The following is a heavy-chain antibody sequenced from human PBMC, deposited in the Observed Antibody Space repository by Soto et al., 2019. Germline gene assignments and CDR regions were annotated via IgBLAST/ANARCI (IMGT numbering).Heavy chain of an antibody. CDR1: GGSISSSSYY. CDR3: ARERYYGDYYYFDY. CDR2: IYYSGST. Sequence: QLQLQESGPGLVKPSETLSLTCTVSGGSISSSSYYWGWIRQPPGKGLEWIGSIYYSGSTYYKPSLTSRVTISVDTSKNQFSLKLSSVTAADTAVYYCARERYYGDYYYFDYWGQGTLVTVSS. V-gene: IGHV4-39*01. D-gene: IGHD4-17*01. J-gene: IGHJ4*02.